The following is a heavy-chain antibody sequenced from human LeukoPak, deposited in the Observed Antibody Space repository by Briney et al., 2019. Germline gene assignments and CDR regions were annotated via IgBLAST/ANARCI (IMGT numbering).Heavy chain of an antibody. V-gene: IGHV3-53*01. CDR3: ARGSYGPHYYYYYYMDA. CDR2: IYSGGST. Sequence: GGSVRLSCAASGFTVSSNYMSWVRQAPGKGLEWVSVIYSGGSTYYADSVKGRFTISRDNSKNTLYLQMNSLRAEDTAVYYCARGSYGPHYYYYYYMDAWGKGTTVTVSS. CDR1: GFTVSSNY. D-gene: IGHD3-10*01. J-gene: IGHJ6*03.